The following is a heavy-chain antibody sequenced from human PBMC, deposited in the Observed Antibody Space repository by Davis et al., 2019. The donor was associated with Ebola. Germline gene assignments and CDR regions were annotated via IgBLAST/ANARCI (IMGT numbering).Heavy chain of an antibody. Sequence: SETLSLTCAVSGGSISSGGYSWSWIRQPPGKGLEWIGYIYHSGSTYYNPSLKSRVTISVDTSKNQFSLKLSSVTAADTAVYYCASAGGDFDYWGQGTLVTVSS. CDR2: IYHSGST. D-gene: IGHD1-14*01. J-gene: IGHJ4*02. CDR1: GGSISSGGYS. CDR3: ASAGGDFDY. V-gene: IGHV4-30-2*01.